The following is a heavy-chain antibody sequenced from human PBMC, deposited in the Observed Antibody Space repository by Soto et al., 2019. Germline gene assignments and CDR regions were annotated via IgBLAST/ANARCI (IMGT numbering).Heavy chain of an antibody. Sequence: GGSLRLSCAASGFTFSSYAMHWVRQAPGKGLEWVAVKSYDGSNKYYADYVKGRFTISRDNSKNTLYLQMNSLRAEDTAVYYCARGHHVDTAMADPVAYYGMDVWGQGTTVTVSS. CDR3: ARGHHVDTAMADPVAYYGMDV. CDR2: KSYDGSNK. J-gene: IGHJ6*02. V-gene: IGHV3-30*14. D-gene: IGHD5-18*01. CDR1: GFTFSSYA.